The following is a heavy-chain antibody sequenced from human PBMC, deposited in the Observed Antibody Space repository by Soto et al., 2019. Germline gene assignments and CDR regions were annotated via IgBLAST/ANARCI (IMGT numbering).Heavy chain of an antibody. CDR1: GFTFSSYA. V-gene: IGHV3-30-3*01. D-gene: IGHD3-22*01. CDR2: ISYDGSNK. Sequence: GGSLRLSCAASGFTFSSYAMHWVRQAPGKGLEWVAVISYDGSNKYYADSVKGRFTISRDNSKNTLYLQMNSLRAEDTAVYYCARDLDRHYDSSGYYYPWGQGTLVTVSS. CDR3: ARDLDRHYDSSGYYYP. J-gene: IGHJ5*02.